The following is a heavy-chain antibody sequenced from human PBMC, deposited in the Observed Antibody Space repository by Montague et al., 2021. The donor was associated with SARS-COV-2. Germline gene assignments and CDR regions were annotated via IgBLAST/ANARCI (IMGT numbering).Heavy chain of an antibody. CDR3: ASGEFFYYGSGNYYRSALDD. CDR1: GASFSGYY. J-gene: IGHJ6*02. Sequence: SENLSLTCHVYGASFSGYYWSWVRQSPGKGLEWIGEVIHSGTTNYNPSLKGRVTISIDSSNDRFSLRLTSLTAADTGVYYCASGEFFYYGSGNYYRSALDDWGQGTTVTVSS. CDR2: VIHSGTT. D-gene: IGHD3-10*01. V-gene: IGHV4-34*12.